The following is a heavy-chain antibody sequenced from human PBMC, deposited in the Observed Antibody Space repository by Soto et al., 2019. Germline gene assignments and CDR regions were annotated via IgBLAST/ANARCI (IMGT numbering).Heavy chain of an antibody. J-gene: IGHJ4*02. Sequence: PSDTLSLACTVSAGSISSYYGIWIRQPPGKGLEWIGYIYYSGSTNYNPSLKSRVTISVDTSKNQFSLKLSSVTAADTAVYYCERAQTTVTTVYYFDYWGQGTLVTVSS. CDR3: ERAQTTVTTVYYFDY. CDR2: IYYSGST. CDR1: AGSISSYY. V-gene: IGHV4-59*07. D-gene: IGHD4-17*01.